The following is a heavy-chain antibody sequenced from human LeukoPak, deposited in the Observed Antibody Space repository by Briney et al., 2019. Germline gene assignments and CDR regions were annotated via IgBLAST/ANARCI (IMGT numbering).Heavy chain of an antibody. D-gene: IGHD1-26*01. CDR1: GFTFSSYD. CDR3: AKKGATTGDFDY. Sequence: GGSLRLSCAASGFTFSSYDMHWVRQATGKGLEWVSAIGTAGDTYYPGSVKGRFTISRDNSKNTLYLQMNSLRAEDTAVYYCAKKGATTGDFDYWGQGTLVTVSS. V-gene: IGHV3-13*01. CDR2: IGTAGDT. J-gene: IGHJ4*02.